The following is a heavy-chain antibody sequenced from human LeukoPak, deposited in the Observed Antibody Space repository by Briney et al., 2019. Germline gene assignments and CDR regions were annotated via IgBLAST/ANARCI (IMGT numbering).Heavy chain of an antibody. CDR1: GGSISSGGYY. D-gene: IGHD2-2*01. V-gene: IGHV4-31*03. J-gene: IGHJ3*02. Sequence: SETLSLTCTVSGGSISSGGYYWSWIRQHPGKGLEWIGNIYYSGSTHYNPSMKSRVTISVDTSQNQFSLNLSSVTAADTAVYYCATRAGGSTGEDAIDIWGQGTMVTVSS. CDR3: ATRAGGSTGEDAIDI. CDR2: IYYSGST.